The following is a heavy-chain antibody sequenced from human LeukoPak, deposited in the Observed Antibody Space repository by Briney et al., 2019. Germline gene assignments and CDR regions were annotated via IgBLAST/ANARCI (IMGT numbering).Heavy chain of an antibody. CDR2: ITRGGGT. CDR1: GFTFSSYA. J-gene: IGHJ4*02. CDR3: VRGITTPDC. D-gene: IGHD3-3*01. Sequence: GGSLRLSCAASGFTFSSYAMTWVRQAPGKGLEWVSGITRGGGTYYADSVKGRFTISRDNSKNTLYLQVSSLRAEDTAVYYCVRGITTPDCWGQGTLVTVSS. V-gene: IGHV3-23*01.